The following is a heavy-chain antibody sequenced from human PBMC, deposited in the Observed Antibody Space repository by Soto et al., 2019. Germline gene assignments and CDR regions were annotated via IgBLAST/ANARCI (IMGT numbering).Heavy chain of an antibody. CDR3: ARGTRPLITSSFPY. J-gene: IGHJ4*02. V-gene: IGHV4-59*03. CDR1: GDAISNYY. CDR2: VHESGST. Sequence: SETLSLTCSVSGDAISNYYWSWIRQTPGRGLEWIGCVHESGSTDYNPSLRGRVIISLHTSKSQFSLSLRSATAADTATYYCARGTRPLITSSFPYCGPGIPVTVSS. D-gene: IGHD1-20*01.